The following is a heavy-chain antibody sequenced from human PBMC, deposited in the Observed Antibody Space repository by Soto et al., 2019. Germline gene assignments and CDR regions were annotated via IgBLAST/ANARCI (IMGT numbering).Heavy chain of an antibody. CDR2: ISGSGGST. D-gene: IGHD2-15*01. J-gene: IGHJ4*02. CDR1: GFTFSSYA. V-gene: IGHV3-23*01. Sequence: LRLSCAASGFTFSSYAMSWVRQAPGKGLEWVSAISGSGGSTYYADSVKGRFTISRDNSKNTLYLQMNSLRAEDTAVYYCAKVVGNIVVVVAATMDYWGQGTLVTVSS. CDR3: AKVVGNIVVVVAATMDY.